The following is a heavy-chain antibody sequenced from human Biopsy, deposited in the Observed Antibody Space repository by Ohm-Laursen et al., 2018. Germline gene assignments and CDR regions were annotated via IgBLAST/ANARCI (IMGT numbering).Heavy chain of an antibody. Sequence: GTLSLTCTVSGGSISSYYWSWIRQPPGQGLEWIGYIYYTGSTNYNPSLKSRFTISVDTSMTHLSLRLTSVTAADTAVYYCARHAPSYSGSYWRYFDLWGRGTLVTVSS. D-gene: IGHD1-26*01. J-gene: IGHJ2*01. CDR3: ARHAPSYSGSYWRYFDL. V-gene: IGHV4-59*08. CDR2: IYYTGST. CDR1: GGSISSYY.